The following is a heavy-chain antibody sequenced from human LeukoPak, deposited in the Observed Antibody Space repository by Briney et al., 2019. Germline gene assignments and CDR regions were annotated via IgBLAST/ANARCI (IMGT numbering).Heavy chain of an antibody. CDR3: ARALTGTRPDDY. CDR1: GFTFSSYA. V-gene: IGHV3-23*01. D-gene: IGHD1-20*01. J-gene: IGHJ4*02. Sequence: PGGSLRLSCAASGFTFSSYAMSWVRQAPGKGLKWVSAISGSGGSTYYADSVEGRFTISRDNSKNTLYLQMNSLRAEDTAVYYCARALTGTRPDDYWGQGTLVTVSS. CDR2: ISGSGGST.